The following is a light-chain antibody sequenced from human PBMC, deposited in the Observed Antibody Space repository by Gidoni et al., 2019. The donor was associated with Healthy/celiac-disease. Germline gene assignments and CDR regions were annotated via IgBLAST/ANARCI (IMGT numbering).Light chain of an antibody. CDR3: GTWDSSLSAVV. Sequence: QSVLTQPPSVSAAPGKKVTISCSGSSSNIGNNYVSWYQQLPGTAPKLLIYENNRRPSEIPDRFSGSKSGTSATLGITGLQTGDEADYYCGTWDSSLSAVVFGGGTKLTVL. CDR1: SSNIGNNY. CDR2: ENN. V-gene: IGLV1-51*02. J-gene: IGLJ2*01.